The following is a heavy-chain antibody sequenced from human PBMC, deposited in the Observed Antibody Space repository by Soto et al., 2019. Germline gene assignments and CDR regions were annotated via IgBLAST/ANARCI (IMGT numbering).Heavy chain of an antibody. CDR2: ISAHNGNT. J-gene: IGHJ4*02. D-gene: IGHD1-1*01. V-gene: IGHV1-18*01. CDR1: GYAFTTYG. Sequence: QVHLVQSGAEVKKPGASVKVSCQASGYAFTTYGITWVRQAPGQGLEWMGWISAHNGNTNYAQKLQGRVTVTRDTSPSTAYMELRSLRSDDTAVYYCARGRYGDYWGQGDLVTVSS. CDR3: ARGRYGDY.